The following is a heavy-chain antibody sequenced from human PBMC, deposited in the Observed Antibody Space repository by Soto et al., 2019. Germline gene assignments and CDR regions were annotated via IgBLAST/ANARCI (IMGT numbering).Heavy chain of an antibody. J-gene: IGHJ5*02. CDR2: IKSQTDGGTT. V-gene: IGHV3-15*01. D-gene: IGHD1-26*01. CDR1: GFIFRDAW. Sequence: PGGSLRLSCAATGFIFRDAWMTWVRQAPGKEPEWIGRIKSQTDGGTTHHSASVSGRFTISRDDSRNILYLQMDSLKTEDTAVYYCSRGSIVGAIGPWGQGTLV. CDR3: SRGSIVGAIGP.